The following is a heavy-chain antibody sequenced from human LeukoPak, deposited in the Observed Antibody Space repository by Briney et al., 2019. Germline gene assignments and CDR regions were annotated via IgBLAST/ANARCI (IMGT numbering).Heavy chain of an antibody. Sequence: SSETLSLTCTVSGGSISSHYWSWIRQPPGKGLEWIGYIYYSGSTNYNPSLRSRVTISVDTSKNQFSLKLSSMTAADTAVYYCARVHLYYYYMDVWGKGTTVTVSS. J-gene: IGHJ6*03. CDR1: GGSISSHY. CDR3: ARVHLYYYYMDV. CDR2: IYYSGST. V-gene: IGHV4-59*11.